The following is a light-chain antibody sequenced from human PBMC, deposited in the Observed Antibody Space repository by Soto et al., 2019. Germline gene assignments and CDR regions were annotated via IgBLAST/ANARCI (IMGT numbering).Light chain of an antibody. J-gene: IGLJ2*01. CDR2: RND. CDR1: RSDIGSNY. CDR3: ASWDDSLSVPI. Sequence: QSVLTQPPSASGTPGQRVTISCSGSRSDIGSNYVYWYQQLPGKAPKLLIYRNDQRPSGVPDRISGSKSGTSASLAIIGLRSEDEADYYCASWDDSLSVPIFGGGTKLTVL. V-gene: IGLV1-47*01.